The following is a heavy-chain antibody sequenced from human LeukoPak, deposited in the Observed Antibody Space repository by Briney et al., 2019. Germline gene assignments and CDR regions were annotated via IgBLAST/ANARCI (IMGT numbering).Heavy chain of an antibody. CDR2: IYYSGST. D-gene: IGHD6-19*01. CDR1: GGSISGSSYY. Sequence: SETLSLTCTVSGGSISGSSYYWGWIRQPPGKGLEWIGGIYYSGSTYYNPSLKSRVTISVDTSKNQFSLKLSSVTAADTAVYYCARLSVAGVLGYWGQGTLVTVSS. V-gene: IGHV4-39*01. J-gene: IGHJ4*02. CDR3: ARLSVAGVLGY.